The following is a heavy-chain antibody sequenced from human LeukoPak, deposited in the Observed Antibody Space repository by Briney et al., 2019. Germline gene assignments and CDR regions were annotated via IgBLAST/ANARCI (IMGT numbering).Heavy chain of an antibody. Sequence: ASVKVSCKASGYTFTGYYMHWVRQAPGQGLEWMGWINPNSGGTNYAQKFQGRVTMTRDTSISTAYMELSRLRSDDTAVYYCARAYVFTLFGVTTHSYFDYWGREPWSPSPQ. V-gene: IGHV1-2*02. D-gene: IGHD3-3*01. J-gene: IGHJ4*02. CDR1: GYTFTGYY. CDR2: INPNSGGT. CDR3: ARAYVFTLFGVTTHSYFDY.